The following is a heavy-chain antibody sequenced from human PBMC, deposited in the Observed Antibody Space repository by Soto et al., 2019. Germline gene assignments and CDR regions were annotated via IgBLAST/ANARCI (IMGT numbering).Heavy chain of an antibody. CDR3: ARVPTGYYYYSSGYYYNVAPFDI. Sequence: SGTLSLTCAVSGCSISSYYWSWVRQPPGKGLEWIGYIYYSGSTNDNPSLKSRVTISVDTSKNQCSLKLRSVTAADTVVYYCARVPTGYYYYSSGYYYNVAPFDIWGQGTMVTVSS. J-gene: IGHJ3*02. CDR1: GCSISSYY. D-gene: IGHD3-22*01. CDR2: IYYSGST. V-gene: IGHV4-59*01.